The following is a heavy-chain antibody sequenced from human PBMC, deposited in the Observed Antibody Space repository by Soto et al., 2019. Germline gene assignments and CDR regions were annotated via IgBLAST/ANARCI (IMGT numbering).Heavy chain of an antibody. CDR3: ARSQDIVVVPAAARTANWFDP. V-gene: IGHV4-34*01. CDR2: INHSGST. D-gene: IGHD2-2*01. CDR1: GGSFSGYY. Sequence: QVQLQQWGAGLLKPSETLSLTCAVYGGSFSGYYWSWIRQPPGKGLEWIGEINHSGSTNYNPSLKSRVTISVDTSKNQFSLKLSSVTAADTAVYYCARSQDIVVVPAAARTANWFDPWGQGTLVTVS. J-gene: IGHJ5*02.